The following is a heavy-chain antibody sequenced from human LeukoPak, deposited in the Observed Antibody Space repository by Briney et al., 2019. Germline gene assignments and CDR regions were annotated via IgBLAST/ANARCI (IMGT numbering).Heavy chain of an antibody. V-gene: IGHV1-2*02. CDR3: ARGGGTYCTNGICYYFDY. Sequence: ASVKVSCKASGYTFIDYYIHWVRQAPGQGLEWMGWISPYSGGTNYSQKFQGRVTMTRDTSISTAYMELSKLRSDDTAVYSCARGGGTYCTNGICYYFDYWGLGTLVTVSS. J-gene: IGHJ4*02. D-gene: IGHD2-8*01. CDR1: GYTFIDYY. CDR2: ISPYSGGT.